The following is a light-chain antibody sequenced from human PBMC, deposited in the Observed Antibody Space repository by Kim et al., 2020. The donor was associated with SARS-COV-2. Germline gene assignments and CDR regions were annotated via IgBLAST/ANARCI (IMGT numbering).Light chain of an antibody. CDR3: KQYKSWPPFT. CDR2: GAS. J-gene: IGKJ4*01. CDR1: QNVNNN. V-gene: IGKV3-15*01. Sequence: SPGERATLSCRASQNVNNNVAWYQQRLGQSPKLLFYGASLRATGIPDRFSGGGSGTEFTLTISGLQSEDFAVYYCKQYKSWPPFTFGGGTKVDIK.